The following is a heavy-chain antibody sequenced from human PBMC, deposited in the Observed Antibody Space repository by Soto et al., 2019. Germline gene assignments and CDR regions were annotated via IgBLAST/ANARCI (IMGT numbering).Heavy chain of an antibody. D-gene: IGHD4-17*01. CDR1: GGSISSGGYS. CDR2: IYHSGST. V-gene: IGHV4-30-2*01. CDR3: ARATLPSTESRGARYGMDV. Sequence: PSETLSLTCAVSGGSISSGGYSWSWIRQPPGKGLEWIGYIYHSGSTYYDPSLKSRVTISVDRSKNQFSLKLSSVTAADTAVYYCARATLPSTESRGARYGMDVWGQGTTVTVSS. J-gene: IGHJ6*02.